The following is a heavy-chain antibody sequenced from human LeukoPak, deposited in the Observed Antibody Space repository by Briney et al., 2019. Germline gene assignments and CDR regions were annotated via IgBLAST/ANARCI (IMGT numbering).Heavy chain of an antibody. D-gene: IGHD6-13*01. CDR3: ARDPDIAAAGDDY. J-gene: IGHJ4*02. V-gene: IGHV1-2*06. Sequence: ASVKVSCKASGYTFTGYYMHWVRQAPGQGLEWMGRINPNSGGTNYAQKFQGRVTMTRDTSISTAYMGLSRLRSDDTAVYYCARDPDIAAAGDDYWGQGTLVTVSS. CDR2: INPNSGGT. CDR1: GYTFTGYY.